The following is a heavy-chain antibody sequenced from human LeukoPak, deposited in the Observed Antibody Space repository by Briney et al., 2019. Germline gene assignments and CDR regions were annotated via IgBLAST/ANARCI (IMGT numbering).Heavy chain of an antibody. CDR1: GFTFSSYS. Sequence: GGSLRLSCAASGFTFSSYSMNWVRQAPGKGLEWVSSISSSSSYIYYADSVKGRFTISRDNAKNSLYLQMNSLRAEDAAVYYCARDFVVGYYYGMDVWGQGTTVTVSS. CDR3: ARDFVVGYYYGMDV. CDR2: ISSSSSYI. J-gene: IGHJ6*02. V-gene: IGHV3-21*01. D-gene: IGHD2-21*01.